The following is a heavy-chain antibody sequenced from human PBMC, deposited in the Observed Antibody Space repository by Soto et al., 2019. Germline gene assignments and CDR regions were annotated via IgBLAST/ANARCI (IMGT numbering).Heavy chain of an antibody. Sequence: PGGSLRLSCAASKFTFSTYAMTWVRQAPGKGLEWVSDISGSGDNTYYADSVKGRFTISRDNSKSTLYLQMNSLRAEDTAVYYCAKDQSNSNPLYYFDFWGPGTLVTVSS. CDR1: KFTFSTYA. CDR3: AKDQSNSNPLYYFDF. CDR2: ISGSGDNT. J-gene: IGHJ4*02. D-gene: IGHD3-22*01. V-gene: IGHV3-23*01.